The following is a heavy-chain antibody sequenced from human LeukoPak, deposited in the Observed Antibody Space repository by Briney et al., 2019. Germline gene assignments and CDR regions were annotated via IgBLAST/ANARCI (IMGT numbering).Heavy chain of an antibody. CDR3: ARHHSGNTFDI. CDR1: GYRFTTYW. D-gene: IGHD2/OR15-2a*01. V-gene: IGHV5-51*01. J-gene: IGHJ3*02. CDR2: IYPGDSET. Sequence: GESLKISCKASGYRFTTYWIGWVRQMPGKGLEWMGFIYPGDSETRYSPSFQGQVTISADKSISTAYLQWSSLKASDTAMYYCARHHSGNTFDIWGQGTMVTVSS.